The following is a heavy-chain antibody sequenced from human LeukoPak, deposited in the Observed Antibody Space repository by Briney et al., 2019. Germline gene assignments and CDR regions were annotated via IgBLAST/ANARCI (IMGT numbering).Heavy chain of an antibody. CDR2: IYTSGST. CDR3: ARAPRPSFGAVSYSSGWYFDY. Sequence: KPSETLSLTCTVSGGSISSYYWSWIRQPAGKGLEWIGRIYTSGSTNYNPSLKSRVTMSVDTSKDQFSLKLSSVTAADTAVYYCARAPRPSFGAVSYSSGWYFDYWGQGTLVTVSS. V-gene: IGHV4-4*07. J-gene: IGHJ4*02. D-gene: IGHD6-19*01. CDR1: GGSISSYY.